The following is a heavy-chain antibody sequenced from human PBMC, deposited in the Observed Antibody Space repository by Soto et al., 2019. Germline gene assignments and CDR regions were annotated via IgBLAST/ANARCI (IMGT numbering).Heavy chain of an antibody. CDR2: ISWNSGSI. J-gene: IGHJ4*02. V-gene: IGHV3-9*01. CDR1: GFTFDDYA. D-gene: IGHD1-26*01. Sequence: EVQLVESGGGLVQPGRSLRLSCAASGFTFDDYAMHWVRQAPGKGLEWVSGISWNSGSIGYADSVKGRFTISRDNAKNSLYLQMNSLRAEDTALYYCAKLGSGSYRDYFDYWGQGTLVTVSS. CDR3: AKLGSGSYRDYFDY.